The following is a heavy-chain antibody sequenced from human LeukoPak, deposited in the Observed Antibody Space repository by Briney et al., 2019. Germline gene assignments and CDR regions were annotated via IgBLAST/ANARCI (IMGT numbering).Heavy chain of an antibody. V-gene: IGHV1-2*02. Sequence: ASVKVSCRASGYTSTGYYMHWVRQAPGQGLEWMGWINPNSGGTNYAQKFQGRVTMTRDTSISTAYMELSRLRSDDTAVYYCARRSQGSWFDPWGQGTLVTVSS. CDR2: INPNSGGT. D-gene: IGHD3-10*01. J-gene: IGHJ5*02. CDR3: ARRSQGSWFDP. CDR1: GYTSTGYY.